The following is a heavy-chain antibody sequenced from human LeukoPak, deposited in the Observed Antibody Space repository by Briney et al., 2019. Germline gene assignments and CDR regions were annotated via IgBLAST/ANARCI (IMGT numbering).Heavy chain of an antibody. V-gene: IGHV1-46*01. J-gene: IGHJ4*02. CDR3: ARDWVAGTVAGTASLLDY. D-gene: IGHD6-19*01. Sequence: GASVKVSCKASGYTFTSYYMHWVRQAPGQGLEWMGIINPSGGSTSYAQKFQGRVTMTRDTSTSTVYMELSSLRSEDTAVYYCARDWVAGTVAGTASLLDYWGQGTLVTVSS. CDR1: GYTFTSYY. CDR2: INPSGGST.